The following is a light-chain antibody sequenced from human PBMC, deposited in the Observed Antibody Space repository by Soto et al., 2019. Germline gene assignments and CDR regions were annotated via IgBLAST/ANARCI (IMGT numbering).Light chain of an antibody. Sequence: EVVWTHSPVTLSLSPGERATLSCRASQSFRGLLAWYQQKPGQAPRLLIYDAYNRATGIPPRFSGSGSGTDFTLTISSLEPEDSAVYYCQQRHRWPITFGQGTRLEI. CDR2: DAY. J-gene: IGKJ5*01. CDR3: QQRHRWPIT. V-gene: IGKV3-11*01. CDR1: QSFRGL.